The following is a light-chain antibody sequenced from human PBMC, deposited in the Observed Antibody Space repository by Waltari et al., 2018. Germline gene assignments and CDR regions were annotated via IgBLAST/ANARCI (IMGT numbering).Light chain of an antibody. CDR2: KSF. J-gene: IGKJ2*01. CDR3: QQYNISPYT. V-gene: IGKV1-5*03. Sequence: DIQMTQSPSTLSASVGDRVPIPCRASQSISNWLAWYQQKPGKAPKVLIYKSFSLQSGVPSRFSGSGSETEFTLTISSLQPDDFATYYCQQYNISPYTFGQGTTLEI. CDR1: QSISNW.